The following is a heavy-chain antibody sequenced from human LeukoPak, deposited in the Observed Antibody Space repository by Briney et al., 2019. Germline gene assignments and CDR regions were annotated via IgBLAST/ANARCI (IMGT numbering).Heavy chain of an antibody. D-gene: IGHD4-17*01. V-gene: IGHV3-23*01. CDR2: ISGSGGST. CDR1: GFTVSSNY. Sequence: PGGSLRLSCAASGFTVSSNYMSWVRQAPGKGLEWVSAISGSGGSTYYADSVKGRFTISRDNSKNTLYLQMNSLRAEDTAVYYCAKDLPDYGDPGEGYWGQGTLVTVSS. CDR3: AKDLPDYGDPGEGY. J-gene: IGHJ4*02.